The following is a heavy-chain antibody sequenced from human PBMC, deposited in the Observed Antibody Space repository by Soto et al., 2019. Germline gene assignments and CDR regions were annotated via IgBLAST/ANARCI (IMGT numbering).Heavy chain of an antibody. D-gene: IGHD5-18*01. CDR1: DDSFSSGAYS. CDR3: ARCSNTYGYGWFGP. J-gene: IGHJ5*02. CDR2: IYYSGIT. Sequence: TLSLTCAVSDDSFSSGAYSWSWIRQPPGKGLEFIGNIYYSGITHYSSSLKSRVTISADRSKNQFSLNLTSVTAADTAVYFCARCSNTYGYGWFGPWGQGILVTVSS. V-gene: IGHV4-30-2*01.